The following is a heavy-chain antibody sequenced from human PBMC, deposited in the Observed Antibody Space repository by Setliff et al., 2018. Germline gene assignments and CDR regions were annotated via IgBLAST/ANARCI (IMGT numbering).Heavy chain of an antibody. CDR1: GYTFTSYG. J-gene: IGHJ4*02. CDR2: ISAYNGNT. V-gene: IGHV1-18*01. Sequence: GASVKVSCKASGYTFTSYGISWVRQAPGQGLEWMGWISAYNGNTNYAQKLQGRVTMTTDTSTSTAYMELRSLGSDDTAVYYCARLFILTGYYNYFDYWGQGTLVTVSS. CDR3: ARLFILTGYYNYFDY. D-gene: IGHD3-9*01.